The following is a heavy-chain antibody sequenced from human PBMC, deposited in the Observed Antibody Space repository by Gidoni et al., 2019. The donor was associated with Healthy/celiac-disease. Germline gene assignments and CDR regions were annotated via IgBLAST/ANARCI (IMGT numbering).Heavy chain of an antibody. D-gene: IGHD6-13*01. CDR3: TLTVAAAGPFDY. V-gene: IGHV4-4*02. CDR1: GGPIRSSNW. J-gene: IGHJ4*02. Sequence: QVQLQESGPGLVKPSGTLSPTCAVSGGPIRSSNWWSGVRHPPGKGREWIGEIYHSGSTNYNPSLKSRFSISVDKSKNQFSLKLSSVTAADTDVYYCTLTVAAAGPFDYWCQGTLVTVSS. CDR2: IYHSGST.